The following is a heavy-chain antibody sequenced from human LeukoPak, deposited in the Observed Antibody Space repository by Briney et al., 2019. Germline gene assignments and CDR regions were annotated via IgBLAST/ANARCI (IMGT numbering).Heavy chain of an antibody. J-gene: IGHJ5*02. CDR3: AKDLRSSSWYSSNWFDP. CDR1: GFTFSSYA. Sequence: PGGSLRLSCAASGFTFSSYAMSWVRQAPGKGLEWVSAISGSGGSTYYADSVKGRFTIPRDNSKNTLYLQMNSLRAEDTAVYYCAKDLRSSSWYSSNWFDPWGQGTLVTVSS. D-gene: IGHD6-13*01. V-gene: IGHV3-23*01. CDR2: ISGSGGST.